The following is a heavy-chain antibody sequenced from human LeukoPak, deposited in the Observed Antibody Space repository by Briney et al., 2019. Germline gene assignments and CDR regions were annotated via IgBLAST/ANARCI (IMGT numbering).Heavy chain of an antibody. V-gene: IGHV3-23*01. Sequence: PGGSLRLSCAASGFTFPNYVMSWVRQAPGKGLEWVSAISGSGGNTYYADSVKGRFTISRDNSKNTLYLQMNSLRAEDTAVYYCAKDSSEEGPDYYYYGMDVWGQGTTVTVSS. CDR1: GFTFPNYV. J-gene: IGHJ6*02. CDR2: ISGSGGNT. CDR3: AKDSSEEGPDYYYYGMDV. D-gene: IGHD6-19*01.